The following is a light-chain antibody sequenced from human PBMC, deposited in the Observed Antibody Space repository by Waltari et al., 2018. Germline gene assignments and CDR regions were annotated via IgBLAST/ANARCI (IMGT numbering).Light chain of an antibody. J-gene: IGKJ2*03. CDR1: QSVLYNFNNKNY. CDR3: QQYLTLPYS. V-gene: IGKV4-1*01. CDR2: WAS. Sequence: EMTQSPDSLPVSLGERATINCKSSQSVLYNFNNKNYLAWVQLKPGQPPKLLIRWASTREPGVPDRFSGSGSGTDFTLTSSSLQTEDVAVYYWQQYLTLPYSFGQGTKLEIK.